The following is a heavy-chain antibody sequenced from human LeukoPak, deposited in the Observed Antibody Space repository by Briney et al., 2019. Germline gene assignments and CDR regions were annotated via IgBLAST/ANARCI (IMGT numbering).Heavy chain of an antibody. CDR2: FDPEHGET. Sequence: ASVKVSCKVSGYTLTALSIHWVRQAPGKGLEWMGGFDPEHGETIYARNFQGRVTMTEDTSTDTAYMELSSLRSEDTAVYYCTTDRGGIYDYWGQGTLVTVSS. CDR3: TTDRGGIYDY. D-gene: IGHD2-15*01. V-gene: IGHV1-24*01. CDR1: GYTLTALS. J-gene: IGHJ4*02.